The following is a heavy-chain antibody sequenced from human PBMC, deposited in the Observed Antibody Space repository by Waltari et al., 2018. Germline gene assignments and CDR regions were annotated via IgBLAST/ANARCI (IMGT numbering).Heavy chain of an antibody. J-gene: IGHJ5*02. Sequence: QVQLQASGPGLVKPSETLSLTCPVSGGSISSYYWSWIRQPPGKGLEWIGYIYYSGSTNYNPSLKSRVTISGDTSKNQFSLKMISVTAADTAVYYCARAARGGPVEFDPWGQGTLVTVSS. CDR2: IYYSGST. V-gene: IGHV4-59*01. CDR3: ARAARGGPVEFDP. CDR1: GGSISSYY. D-gene: IGHD1-26*01.